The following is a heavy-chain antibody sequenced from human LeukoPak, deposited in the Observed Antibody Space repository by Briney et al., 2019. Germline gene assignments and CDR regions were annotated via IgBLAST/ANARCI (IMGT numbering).Heavy chain of an antibody. D-gene: IGHD3-22*01. CDR3: ARGGYYDSSGYYPLFDY. CDR1: GGSISSYY. CDR2: IYYSGST. J-gene: IGHJ4*02. V-gene: IGHV4-59*01. Sequence: SETLSPTCTVSGGSISSYYWSWIRQPPGKGLEWIGYIYYSGSTNYNPSLKSRVTISVDTSKNQFSLKLNSVTAADTAVYYCARGGYYDSSGYYPLFDYWGQGTLVTVSS.